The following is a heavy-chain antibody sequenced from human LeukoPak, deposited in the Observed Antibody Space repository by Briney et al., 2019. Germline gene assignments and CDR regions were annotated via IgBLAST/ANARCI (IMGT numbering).Heavy chain of an antibody. CDR2: ISGSGGST. CDR3: AKEKVDTAMVKGYYFDY. CDR1: GFTFSDYY. D-gene: IGHD5-18*01. Sequence: GGSLRLSCAASGFTFSDYYMSWVRQAPGKGLEWVSAISGSGGSTYYADSVKGRFTISRDNSKNTLYLQMNSLRAEDTAVYYCAKEKVDTAMVKGYYFDYWGQGTLVTVSS. V-gene: IGHV3-23*01. J-gene: IGHJ4*02.